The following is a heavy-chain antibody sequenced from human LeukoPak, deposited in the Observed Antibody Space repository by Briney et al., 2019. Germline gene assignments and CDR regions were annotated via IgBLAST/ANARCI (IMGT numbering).Heavy chain of an antibody. Sequence: PSETLSLTCTVAVGSNSSYYWSWIRQPPGEGLEWIGYIYYSGSTYYNPSLKGRVTISVDTSKNPFSLKLNSVTAADTGVYFCARWPYCSGASCSRDYGGQGTLVTVPS. CDR3: ARWPYCSGASCSRDY. CDR2: IYYSGST. J-gene: IGHJ4*02. V-gene: IGHV4-59*01. CDR1: VGSNSSYY. D-gene: IGHD2-15*01.